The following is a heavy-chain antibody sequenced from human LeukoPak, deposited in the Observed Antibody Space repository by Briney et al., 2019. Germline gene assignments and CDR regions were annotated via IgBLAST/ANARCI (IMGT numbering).Heavy chain of an antibody. CDR3: ALSSGWYKLDY. J-gene: IGHJ4*02. Sequence: PSETLSLTCTVSGYSISSDYYWGWIRQPPGKGLEWIGNIYHTGSTSYNASLKSRVTLSVDKSKNQFSLRLSSVTAADTAVYYCALSSGWYKLDYWGQGTLVTVSS. V-gene: IGHV4-38-2*02. CDR2: IYHTGST. CDR1: GYSISSDYY. D-gene: IGHD6-19*01.